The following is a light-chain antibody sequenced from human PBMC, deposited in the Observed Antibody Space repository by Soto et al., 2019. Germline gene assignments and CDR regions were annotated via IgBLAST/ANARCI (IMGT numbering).Light chain of an antibody. CDR1: NSDVGGYNY. CDR2: EVT. CDR3: SSYTSSSTQV. V-gene: IGLV2-14*01. J-gene: IGLJ1*01. Sequence: HSVLTQPASVSGSPGQSITISCTGTNSDVGGYNYVSWFQQHPGKAPKLMIYEVTNRPSGVSNRFSGSKSGNTASLTISGLQAEDEADYYCSSYTSSSTQVFGTGTKVTVL.